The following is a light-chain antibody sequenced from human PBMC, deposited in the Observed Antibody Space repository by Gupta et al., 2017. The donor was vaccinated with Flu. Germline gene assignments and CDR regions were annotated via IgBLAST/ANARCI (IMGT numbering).Light chain of an antibody. CDR1: ECIGTY. CDR3: QQSYITPRT. V-gene: IGKV1-39*01. J-gene: IGKJ1*01. CDR2: AAS. Sequence: IPCRASECIGTYLNWYQPRTGKAPKLLIYAASTLHSGVPSRFSGTRSGTEVTLSIGGLQPEDFGTYYGQQSYITPRTFGPGTKVEVK.